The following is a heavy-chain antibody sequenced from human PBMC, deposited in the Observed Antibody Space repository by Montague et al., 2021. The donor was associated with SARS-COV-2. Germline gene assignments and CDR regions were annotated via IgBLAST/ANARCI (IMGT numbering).Heavy chain of an antibody. V-gene: IGHV4-59*01. CDR3: ARDGSSSFEILIGPRHYYYGMDV. CDR1: GGSISNYY. CDR2: IYYSGST. Sequence: SETLSLTCTVSGGSISNYYWSWIRQPPGKGLEWIGYIYYSGSTNYNPSLKSRVTISVDTSKSQFSMKLSSVTAADTAVYYCARDGSSSFEILIGPRHYYYGMDVWGQGTTVTVSS. J-gene: IGHJ6*02. D-gene: IGHD3-9*01.